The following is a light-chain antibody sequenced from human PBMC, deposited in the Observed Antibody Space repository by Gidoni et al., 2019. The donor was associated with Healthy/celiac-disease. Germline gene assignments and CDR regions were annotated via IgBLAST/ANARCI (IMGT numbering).Light chain of an antibody. CDR3: QQYNSYSPST. CDR1: QSISSW. J-gene: IGKJ2*02. CDR2: DAS. Sequence: DIQMTPSPSTLSASVGDRVTITCRASQSISSWLAWYQQKPGKAPKLLIYDASSLESGVPSRFSGSGSGTEFTLTISSLQPDDFATYYCQQYNSYSPSTFGQXTKLEIK. V-gene: IGKV1-5*01.